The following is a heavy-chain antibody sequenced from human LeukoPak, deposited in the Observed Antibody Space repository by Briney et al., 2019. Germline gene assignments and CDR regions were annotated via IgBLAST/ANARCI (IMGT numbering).Heavy chain of an antibody. CDR1: GFTFSSYA. CDR2: ISGSGGST. Sequence: GGSLRLSCAASGFTFSSYAMSWVRQAPGKGLEWVSAISGSGGSTYYADSVKGRFTISRDSSKNTLYLQMNSLRAEDTAVYYCAKDITMIVVVIAFDYWGQGTLVTVSS. J-gene: IGHJ4*02. D-gene: IGHD3-22*01. CDR3: AKDITMIVVVIAFDY. V-gene: IGHV3-23*01.